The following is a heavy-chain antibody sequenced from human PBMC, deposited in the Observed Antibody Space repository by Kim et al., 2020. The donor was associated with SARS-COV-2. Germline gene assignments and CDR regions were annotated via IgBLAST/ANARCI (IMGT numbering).Heavy chain of an antibody. D-gene: IGHD1-1*01. J-gene: IGHJ6*02. Sequence: SVKVSCKASGGTFSSYAISWVRQAPGQGLEWMGGIIPIFGTANYAQKFQGRVTITADESTSTAYMELSSLRSEDTAVYYCARTGTHYYYGMDVWGQGTTVTVSS. V-gene: IGHV1-69*13. CDR3: ARTGTHYYYGMDV. CDR2: IIPIFGTA. CDR1: GGTFSSYA.